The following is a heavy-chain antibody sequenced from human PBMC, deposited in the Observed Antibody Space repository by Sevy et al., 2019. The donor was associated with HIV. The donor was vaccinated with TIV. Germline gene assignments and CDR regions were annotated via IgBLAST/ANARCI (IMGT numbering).Heavy chain of an antibody. D-gene: IGHD5-18*01. Sequence: GGSLRLSCAASGFTFSSYAMSWVRQAPGKGLEWVSAISGSCGSTYYADSVKGRFTISRDNSKNTLYLQMNSLRAEDTAVYYCAKGRSYGLYYFDYWGQGTLVTVSS. CDR3: AKGRSYGLYYFDY. J-gene: IGHJ4*02. CDR2: ISGSCGST. V-gene: IGHV3-23*01. CDR1: GFTFSSYA.